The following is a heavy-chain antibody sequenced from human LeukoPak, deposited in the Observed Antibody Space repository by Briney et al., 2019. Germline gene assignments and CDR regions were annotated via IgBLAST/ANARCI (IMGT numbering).Heavy chain of an antibody. CDR2: MNPHSGNT. J-gene: IGHJ6*03. V-gene: IGHV1-8*01. CDR3: ARALSWTTESYYYMDV. D-gene: IGHD3/OR15-3a*01. CDR1: GYTFTSYD. Sequence: ASVKVSCKASGYTFTSYDINWVRQATGQGLEWMGWMNPHSGNTGYAQKFQGRVTVTKNTSITTAYMELSSLRSEDTAVYYCARALSWTTESYYYMDVWGKGTTVTVSS.